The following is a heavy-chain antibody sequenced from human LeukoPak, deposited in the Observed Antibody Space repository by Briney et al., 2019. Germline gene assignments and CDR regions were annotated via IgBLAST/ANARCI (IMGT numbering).Heavy chain of an antibody. V-gene: IGHV1-2*02. CDR2: INPNSGGT. CDR1: GYTFTGYY. CDR3: AREYRGYQYYYYGMDV. D-gene: IGHD2-2*01. Sequence: ASVKVSCKASGYTFTGYYMHWVRQAPGQGLEWMGWINPNSGGTNYEQKFQGRVTMTRDTSISTAYMELSRLRSDDTAVYYCAREYRGYQYYYYGMDVWGQGTTVTVSS. J-gene: IGHJ6*02.